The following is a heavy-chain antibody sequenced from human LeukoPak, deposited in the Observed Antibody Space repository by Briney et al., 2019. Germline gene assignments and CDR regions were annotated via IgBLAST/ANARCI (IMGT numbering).Heavy chain of an antibody. V-gene: IGHV3-11*04. J-gene: IGHJ4*02. Sequence: GGSLRLSCAASGFTFSGYYMSWIRQAPGKGLEWVSYISSSGSTIYYADSVKGRFTISRDNAKNSLYLQMNSLRAEDTAVYYCARTRHCSSTSCHLDYWGQGTLVTVSS. D-gene: IGHD2-2*01. CDR1: GFTFSGYY. CDR3: ARTRHCSSTSCHLDY. CDR2: ISSSGSTI.